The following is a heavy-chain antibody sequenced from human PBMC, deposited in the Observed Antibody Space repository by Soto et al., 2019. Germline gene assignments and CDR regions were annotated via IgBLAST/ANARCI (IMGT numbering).Heavy chain of an antibody. Sequence: PGGSLRLSCAASGFTFSTYGMHWVRQAPGKGLEWVGVIWYDGSNNYHADSVKGRFTISSDNSQNTLYLQMNSLRAEDTAVYYCARDRDGYNSHFDYWGQGTLVTVSS. CDR1: GFTFSTYG. CDR3: ARDRDGYNSHFDY. D-gene: IGHD5-12*01. V-gene: IGHV3-33*01. CDR2: IWYDGSNN. J-gene: IGHJ4*02.